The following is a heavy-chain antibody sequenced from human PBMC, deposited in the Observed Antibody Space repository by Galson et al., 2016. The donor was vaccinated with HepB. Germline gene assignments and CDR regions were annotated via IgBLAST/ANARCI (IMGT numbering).Heavy chain of an antibody. D-gene: IGHD6-19*01. CDR3: ARALGRSSGWSPKGY. J-gene: IGHJ4*02. Sequence: SLRLSCAAPGFTLSNYWMHWVRQAPGKGLVWVSRINTDGSSTNYADSVKGRFTISRDNAKNTLYLQMNSLRTEDTAVYYCARALGRSSGWSPKGYWGQGTLVAVSS. CDR2: INTDGSST. CDR1: GFTLSNYW. V-gene: IGHV3-74*01.